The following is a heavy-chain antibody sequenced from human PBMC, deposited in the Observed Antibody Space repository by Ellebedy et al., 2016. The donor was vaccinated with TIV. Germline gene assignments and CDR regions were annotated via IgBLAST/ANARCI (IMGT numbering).Heavy chain of an antibody. J-gene: IGHJ6*02. D-gene: IGHD1-26*01. V-gene: IGHV3-33*01. CDR2: IWSDGSLE. CDR3: AREVGGGQGDMDV. CDR1: GFTFTNYH. Sequence: GESLKISCAASGFTFTNYHMHWVRQAPGKGLEWVAIIWSDGSLEYYADSVKGRFTLSRDSSENTVYLHMNSLRADDTAVYYCAREVGGGQGDMDVWGQGTTVTVSS.